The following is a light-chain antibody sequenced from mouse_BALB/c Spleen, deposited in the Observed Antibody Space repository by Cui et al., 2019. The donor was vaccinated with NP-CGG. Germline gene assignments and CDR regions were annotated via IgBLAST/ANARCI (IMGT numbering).Light chain of an antibody. V-gene: IGLV1*01. Sequence: QTVVTQEYALTTSPGETVILTCRSNTGAVTTSNYANWVQEKPDHLFTGLIGGTNNRAPGVPARFSGSLIGDKAALTITGAQTEDEAIYFCALWYSNHWVFGGGTKLTVL. J-gene: IGLJ1*01. CDR1: TGAVTTSNY. CDR3: ALWYSNHWV. CDR2: GTN.